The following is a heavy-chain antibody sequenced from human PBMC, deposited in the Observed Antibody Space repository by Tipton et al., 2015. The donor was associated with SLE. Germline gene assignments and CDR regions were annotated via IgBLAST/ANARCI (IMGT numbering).Heavy chain of an antibody. J-gene: IGHJ3*02. CDR2: SRNKANSYTT. D-gene: IGHD1-20*01. CDR1: GFAYSDHY. CDR3: ARMGQGNWDAFDI. Sequence: GSLRLSCAPSGFAYSDHYMDWVRQAPGKGLEWVGRSRNKANSYTTAYAASLEGRFTISRDHSKNLLYLQMSRMKTEDTAVYYCARMGQGNWDAFDIWGQGTMVTVSS. V-gene: IGHV3-72*01.